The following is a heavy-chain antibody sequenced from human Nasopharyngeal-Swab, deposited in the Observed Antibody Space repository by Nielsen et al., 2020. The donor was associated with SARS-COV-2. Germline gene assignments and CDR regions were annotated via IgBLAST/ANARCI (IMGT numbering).Heavy chain of an antibody. V-gene: IGHV1-69*13. CDR1: GGTFSRYA. J-gene: IGHJ1*01. CDR3: ARACSSTSCYQTTGRYFQH. Sequence: SVQISCKASGGTFSRYAISWVRQAPGQGLEWMGGIIPIFGTANYAQKSQGRVTITADESTSTAYMELSSLRSEDTAVYYCARACSSTSCYQTTGRYFQHWGQGTLVTVSS. CDR2: IIPIFGTA. D-gene: IGHD2-2*01.